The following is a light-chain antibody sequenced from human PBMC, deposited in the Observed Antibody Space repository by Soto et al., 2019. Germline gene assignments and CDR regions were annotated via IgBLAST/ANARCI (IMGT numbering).Light chain of an antibody. Sequence: IQLTQSPSSLSASVGDRVTISCRASQGIANFLAWYQQKPGKAPKLLIYGASTLQSGVPSRFSGSGSGSDFTRTISSLQPEDLATYYCQQLNSFRIPFGPGTKVDIK. CDR3: QQLNSFRIP. CDR1: QGIANF. CDR2: GAS. V-gene: IGKV1-9*01. J-gene: IGKJ3*01.